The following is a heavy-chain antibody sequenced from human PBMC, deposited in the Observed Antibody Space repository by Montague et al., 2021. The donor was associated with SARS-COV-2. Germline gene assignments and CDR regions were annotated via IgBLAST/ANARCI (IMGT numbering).Heavy chain of an antibody. CDR2: IHYSGST. CDR1: GGSISTYY. D-gene: IGHD3-9*01. J-gene: IGHJ6*02. Sequence: SETLSLTCTVSGGSISTYYWYWIRKFPGKGLEWICYIHYSGSTNYNPSLQSRGIISVDRSKTQISLKLNSVTAADTAIYYCARLPYDNSYGMDDWGQGTTVTVSS. V-gene: IGHV4-59*01. CDR3: ARLPYDNSYGMDD.